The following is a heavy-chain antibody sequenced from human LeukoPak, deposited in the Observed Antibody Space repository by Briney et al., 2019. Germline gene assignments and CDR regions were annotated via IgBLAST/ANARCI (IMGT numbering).Heavy chain of an antibody. CDR3: ARAGSLNDAFDI. J-gene: IGHJ3*02. CDR2: ISYDGSNK. Sequence: GGSLRLSCAASGFTFSSYAMHWVRQAPGKGLEWVAVISYDGSNKYYADSVKGRFTISRDNSKNSLYLQMNSLRAEDTAVYYCARAGSLNDAFDIWGQGTMVTVSS. CDR1: GFTFSSYA. V-gene: IGHV3-30*04.